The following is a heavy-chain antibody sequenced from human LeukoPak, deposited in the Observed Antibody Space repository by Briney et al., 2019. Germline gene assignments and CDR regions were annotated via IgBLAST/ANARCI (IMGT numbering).Heavy chain of an antibody. CDR1: GFTFSSYV. J-gene: IGHJ6*03. V-gene: IGHV3-30*04. Sequence: GGSLRLSCAASGFTFSSYVMHWVRQAPGKGLEWVAVISYDGSNKYYADSVKGRFTISRDNSKNTLYLQMNSLRAEDTAVYYCARDNRDTMVRGVSYYYYYYMDVWGKGTTVTVSS. D-gene: IGHD3-10*01. CDR2: ISYDGSNK. CDR3: ARDNRDTMVRGVSYYYYYYMDV.